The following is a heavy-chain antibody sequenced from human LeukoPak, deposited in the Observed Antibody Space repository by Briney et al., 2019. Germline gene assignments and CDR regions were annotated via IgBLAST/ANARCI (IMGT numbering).Heavy chain of an antibody. CDR1: GFTFSSYA. CDR3: AIFGDPTFDY. J-gene: IGHJ4*02. Sequence: QAGGSLRLSCAASGFTFSSYAMHWVRQAPGKGPEWVAVISYDGSNKYYADSVKGRFTISRDNSKNTLYLQMNSLRAEDTAVYYCAIFGDPTFDYWGQGTLVTVSS. CDR2: ISYDGSNK. D-gene: IGHD3-3*01. V-gene: IGHV3-30-3*01.